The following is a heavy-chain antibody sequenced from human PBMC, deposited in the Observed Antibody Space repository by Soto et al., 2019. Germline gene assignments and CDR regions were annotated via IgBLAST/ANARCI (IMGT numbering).Heavy chain of an antibody. J-gene: IGHJ3*01. CDR3: ARGAGFYYGGPEDL. CDR2: ISYDGDNR. D-gene: IGHD4-17*01. CDR1: GFTFTNYA. V-gene: IGHV3-30-3*01. Sequence: VQLVESGGGVVQPGRSLRLSCAASGFTFTNYAMHWVRQPPGKGLDWVAVISYDGDNRFYSDSVKGRFTISRDNSKNTLYLQINSLTSEDTAVYYCARGAGFYYGGPEDLWGQGTVVTVSS.